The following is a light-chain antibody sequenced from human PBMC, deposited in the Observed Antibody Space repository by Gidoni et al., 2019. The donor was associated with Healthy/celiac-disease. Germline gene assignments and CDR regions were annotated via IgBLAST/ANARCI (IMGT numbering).Light chain of an antibody. CDR1: SSNIGSNT. CDR3: AAWDDSLNAWV. V-gene: IGLV1-44*01. CDR2: SNN. Sequence: QSVLTQPPSASGTPGQRVPISWSGSSSNIGSNTVNWYQQLPGTAPKRLIYSNNQRPSGVPDRFSGSKSGTSASLAISGLQSEDEADYYCAAWDDSLNAWVFGGGTKLTVL. J-gene: IGLJ3*02.